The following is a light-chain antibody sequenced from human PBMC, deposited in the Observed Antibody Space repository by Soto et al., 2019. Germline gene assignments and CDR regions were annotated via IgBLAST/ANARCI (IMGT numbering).Light chain of an antibody. CDR2: GAS. CDR1: QSVTSNY. CDR3: QQYGSSPGT. J-gene: IGKJ1*01. V-gene: IGKV3-20*01. Sequence: LLTRSPRTVSFSPPKRVTLSCRASQSVTSNYLAWYQQKPGQAPRLLIFGASSRATGIPDRFSGSGSGTDFTLTISRLESEDFAVYYCQQYGSSPGTFGQGTKVDIK.